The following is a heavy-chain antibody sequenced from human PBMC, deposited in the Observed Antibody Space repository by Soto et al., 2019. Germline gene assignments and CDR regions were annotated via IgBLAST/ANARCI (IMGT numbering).Heavy chain of an antibody. V-gene: IGHV3-30*18. Sequence: HPGGSLRLSCAASGFTFSSYGMHWVRQAPGKGLEWVAVISYDGSNKYYADSVKGRFTISRDNSKNTLYLQMNSLRAEDTAVYYCAKLCRSSLSFDYWGQGTLVTVSS. CDR1: GFTFSSYG. J-gene: IGHJ4*02. CDR2: ISYDGSNK. D-gene: IGHD6-6*01. CDR3: AKLCRSSLSFDY.